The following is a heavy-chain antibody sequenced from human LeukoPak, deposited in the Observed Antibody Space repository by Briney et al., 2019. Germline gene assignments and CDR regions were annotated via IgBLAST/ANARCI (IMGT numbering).Heavy chain of an antibody. D-gene: IGHD3-9*01. V-gene: IGHV3-53*01. CDR3: ARGSGDILTGYSGMDV. CDR1: GFPVGSYY. Sequence: GGSLRLSCEASGFPVGSYYLTWVRQAPGKGLEWVSAIYKGGTTYHADSVKGRFTVSRDNSKNSFSLQMNSLSADDTAVYYCARGSGDILTGYSGMDVWGQGTTVTVSS. J-gene: IGHJ6*02. CDR2: IYKGGTT.